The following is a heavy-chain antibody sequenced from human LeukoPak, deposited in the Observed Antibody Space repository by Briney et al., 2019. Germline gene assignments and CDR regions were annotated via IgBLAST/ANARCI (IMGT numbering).Heavy chain of an antibody. D-gene: IGHD4-23*01. CDR3: AREPYYSSNSHYFDY. V-gene: IGHV3-11*01. Sequence: PGGSLRLSCAASTFTISDYYMSWIRQAPGKGLEWVSYISRSGNTINYADSVKGRFTISRDNAKNSLYLQMNSPRAEDTAVYYCAREPYYSSNSHYFDYWGQGTLVTVSS. CDR1: TFTISDYY. CDR2: ISRSGNTI. J-gene: IGHJ4*02.